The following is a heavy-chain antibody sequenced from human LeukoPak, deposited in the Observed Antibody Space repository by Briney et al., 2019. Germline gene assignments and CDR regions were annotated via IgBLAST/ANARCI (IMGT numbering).Heavy chain of an antibody. V-gene: IGHV1-69*13. Sequence: GASVKVSCKASGGTFRSSAISWVRQAPGQGLEWMGGIIPIFGAANYAQRFQGRVTITAAESTSTAYMELSSLRSEDTAVYYCASAYDSSGYGEFDYWGQGTLVTVSS. CDR2: IIPIFGAA. J-gene: IGHJ4*02. CDR1: GGTFRSSA. D-gene: IGHD3-22*01. CDR3: ASAYDSSGYGEFDY.